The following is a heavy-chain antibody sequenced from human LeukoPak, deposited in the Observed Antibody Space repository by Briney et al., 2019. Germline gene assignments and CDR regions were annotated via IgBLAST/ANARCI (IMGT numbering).Heavy chain of an antibody. CDR2: IYYSGST. J-gene: IGHJ5*02. Sequence: PSETLSLTCTVSGDSISSYYWSWIRQPPGKGLEWIGYIYYSGSTNYNPSLKSRVTISVDTSKNQFSLKLSSVTAADTAEYYCARLYYDSSRYPNWFDPWGQGTLVTVSS. V-gene: IGHV4-59*08. CDR1: GDSISSYY. CDR3: ARLYYDSSRYPNWFDP. D-gene: IGHD3-22*01.